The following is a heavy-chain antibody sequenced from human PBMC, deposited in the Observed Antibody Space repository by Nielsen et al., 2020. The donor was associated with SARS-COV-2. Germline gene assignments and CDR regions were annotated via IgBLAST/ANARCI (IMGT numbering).Heavy chain of an antibody. CDR3: ARCGYSYGYPFPPLDAFDI. V-gene: IGHV1-69*04. CDR2: IIPILGIA. D-gene: IGHD5-18*01. J-gene: IGHJ3*02. CDR1: GGTFSSYA. Sequence: SVKVSCKASGGTFSSYAISWVRQAPGQGLEWMGRIIPILGIANYAQKFQGRVTITADKSTSTAYMELSSLRSEDTAVYYCARCGYSYGYPFPPLDAFDIWGQGTMVTVSS.